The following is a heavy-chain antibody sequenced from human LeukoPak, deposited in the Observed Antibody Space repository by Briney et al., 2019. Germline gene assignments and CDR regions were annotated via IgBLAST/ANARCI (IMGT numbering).Heavy chain of an antibody. CDR2: ISSSGSTI. V-gene: IGHV3-48*03. Sequence: GGSLRLSCAASGFTFSSYEMNWVRQAPGKGLEWVSYISSSGSTIYYADSVKGRFTISRDNAKNSLYLQMNSLRAEDTAVYYCARISSSGWGADYWGQGTLVTVSS. CDR1: GFTFSSYE. CDR3: ARISSSGWGADY. J-gene: IGHJ4*02. D-gene: IGHD6-25*01.